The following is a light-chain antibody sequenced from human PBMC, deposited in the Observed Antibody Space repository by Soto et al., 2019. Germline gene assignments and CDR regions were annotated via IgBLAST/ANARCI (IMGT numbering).Light chain of an antibody. V-gene: IGLV2-8*01. CDR1: SSDVGGYNY. CDR2: DVS. Sequence: QSALTQPPSASGSPGQSVTISCTGTSSDVGGYNYVSWYQQHPGKAPKLMIYDVSKRPSGVPDRFSGSKSGNTASLTVSGIQAEDEADYYCSSYAGSNNLVFGGGTKLTVL. CDR3: SSYAGSNNLV. J-gene: IGLJ3*02.